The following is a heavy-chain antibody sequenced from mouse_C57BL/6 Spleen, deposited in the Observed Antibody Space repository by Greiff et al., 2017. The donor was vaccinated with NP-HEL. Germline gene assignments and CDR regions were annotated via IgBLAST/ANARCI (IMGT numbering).Heavy chain of an antibody. D-gene: IGHD2-5*01. CDR3: ARLGSNYVWFAY. CDR2: ISSGGSYT. CDR1: GFTFSSYG. Sequence: DVKLVESGGDLVKPGGSLKLSCAASGFTFSSYGMSWVRQTPDKRLEWVATISSGGSYTYYPDSVKGLFTISRENAKNTLYLQMSSLKSEDTAMYYCARLGSNYVWFAYWGQGTLVTVSA. V-gene: IGHV5-6*02. J-gene: IGHJ3*01.